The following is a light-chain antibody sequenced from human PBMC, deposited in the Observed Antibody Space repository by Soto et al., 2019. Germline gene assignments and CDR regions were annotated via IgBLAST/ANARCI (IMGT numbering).Light chain of an antibody. CDR1: QSITNY. CDR2: GAS. V-gene: IGKV1-39*01. J-gene: IGKJ3*01. CDR3: QQCYSTPFA. Sequence: DIQMTQSPSSLSQSVGDRVTITCLPSQSITNYVNWYQQKPGEAPKLLIYGASSLQSGVPSRFSGSGSGTDFTLTISSRQPEDVATYYCQQCYSTPFALGPGTKVDIK.